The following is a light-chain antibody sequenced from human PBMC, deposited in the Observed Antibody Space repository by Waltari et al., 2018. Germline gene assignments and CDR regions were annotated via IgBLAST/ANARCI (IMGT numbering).Light chain of an antibody. CDR3: QQYHNLPLT. CDR1: QNITNY. CDR2: DSS. Sequence: DIQMTPSPSSLSASIGDRVTITCQASQNITNYLNWYQHKPGKAPNLLIYDSSSLETGVPSRFTGSGSATDFTFTISSLQPEDLATYYCQQYHNLPLTFGGGTKVEI. J-gene: IGKJ4*01. V-gene: IGKV1-33*01.